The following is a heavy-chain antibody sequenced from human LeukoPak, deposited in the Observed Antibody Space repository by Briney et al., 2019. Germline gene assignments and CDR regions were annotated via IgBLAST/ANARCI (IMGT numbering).Heavy chain of an antibody. CDR2: IYYSGST. D-gene: IGHD5-18*01. CDR3: ARVDTAMVLDY. Sequence: SETLSLTCTVSGGSISSYYWSWLRQPPGKGLEWIGYIYYSGSTNYNPSLKSRVTISVDTSKNQFSLKLSSVTAADTAVYYCARVDTAMVLDYWGQGTLVTVSS. CDR1: GGSISSYY. J-gene: IGHJ4*02. V-gene: IGHV4-59*01.